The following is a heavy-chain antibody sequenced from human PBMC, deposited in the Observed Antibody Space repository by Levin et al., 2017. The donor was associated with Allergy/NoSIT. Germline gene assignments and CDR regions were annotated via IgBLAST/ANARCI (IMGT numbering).Heavy chain of an antibody. CDR2: IRSKAHSYAT. Sequence: PGESLKISCAASGFTFSGSAMHWVRQASGKGLEWIGRIRSKAHSYATAYGASMKDRFTISRDDSKNTAYLQVNSLNTEDAAVYYCVRHVDGSSWLDWGQGTLVTVSS. CDR1: GFTFSGSA. J-gene: IGHJ4*02. V-gene: IGHV3-73*01. CDR3: VRHVDGSSWLD. D-gene: IGHD6-13*01.